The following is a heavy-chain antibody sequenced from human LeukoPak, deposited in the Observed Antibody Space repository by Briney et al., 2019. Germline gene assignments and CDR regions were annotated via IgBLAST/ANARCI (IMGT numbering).Heavy chain of an antibody. CDR3: ARVRFPADC. Sequence: PGGSLRLSCVASGFTFETYWMSWVRQAPGKGLEWLANIKHDGREQYYVDSVKGRFTISRDNAKASVYLHMNSLRVEDTAIYYCARVRFPADCWGQGTLVTVSS. J-gene: IGHJ4*02. V-gene: IGHV3-7*01. CDR2: IKHDGREQ. D-gene: IGHD2-2*01. CDR1: GFTFETYW.